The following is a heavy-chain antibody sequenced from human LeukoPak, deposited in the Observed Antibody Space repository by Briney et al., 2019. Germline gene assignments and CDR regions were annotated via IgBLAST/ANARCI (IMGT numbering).Heavy chain of an antibody. V-gene: IGHV3-7*03. D-gene: IGHD5-18*01. CDR1: GFTFSSYW. CDR2: IKQDGSEK. Sequence: GGSQRLSCAASGFTFSSYWMSGVRQAPGKGLEWVANIKQDGSEKYYVDSVKGRFTISRDNSKNTLYLQMNSLRAEDTAVYYCAREPRIGGYSYGTGYWGQGTLVTVSS. CDR3: AREPRIGGYSYGTGY. J-gene: IGHJ4*02.